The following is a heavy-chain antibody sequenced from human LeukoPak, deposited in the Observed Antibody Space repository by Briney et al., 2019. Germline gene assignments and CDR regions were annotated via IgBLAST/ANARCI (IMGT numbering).Heavy chain of an antibody. CDR2: INPNSGGT. V-gene: IGHV1-2*02. J-gene: IGHJ4*02. Sequence: ASVKVSCKASGYTFTGYYIHWVRQAPGQGLEWMGWINPNSGGTNYAQKFQGRVTMTRDTSISTAYVELSRLRSDDTAMYYCARTPLAVAGLIDYWGQGTLVTVSS. D-gene: IGHD6-19*01. CDR1: GYTFTGYY. CDR3: ARTPLAVAGLIDY.